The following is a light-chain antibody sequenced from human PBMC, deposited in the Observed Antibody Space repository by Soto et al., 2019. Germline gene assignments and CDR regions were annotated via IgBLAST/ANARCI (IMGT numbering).Light chain of an antibody. Sequence: QSVLTQPASMSGSPGQSITISCAGTSNDVGAYNYVSWYQHHPGQAPKLMIYEVTNRPSGVSPRFSGSKSGNTASLTISGLQAEDEAHYYCYSYTTTNTWLFGGGTKVTVL. J-gene: IGLJ2*01. CDR2: EVT. CDR3: YSYTTTNTWL. V-gene: IGLV2-14*01. CDR1: SNDVGAYNY.